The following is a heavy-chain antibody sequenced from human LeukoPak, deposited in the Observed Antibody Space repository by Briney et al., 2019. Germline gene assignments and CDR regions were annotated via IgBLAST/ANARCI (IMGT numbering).Heavy chain of an antibody. D-gene: IGHD3-16*01. CDR3: ARHRFGHLFDT. Sequence: SETLSLTCTVSGGSISSYYWSWIRQPAGKGLEWIGRIYTSGSTNYNPSLKSRVSISLDTSKSQFSLKLSSVTAADTAVYCCARHRFGHLFDTWGQGTLVTVSS. CDR1: GGSISSYY. V-gene: IGHV4-4*07. J-gene: IGHJ4*02. CDR2: IYTSGST.